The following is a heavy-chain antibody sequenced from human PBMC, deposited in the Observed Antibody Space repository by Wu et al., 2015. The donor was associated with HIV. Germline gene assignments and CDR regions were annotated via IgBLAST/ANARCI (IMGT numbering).Heavy chain of an antibody. V-gene: IGHV1-18*04. CDR2: ISAQNGNR. Sequence: QVQLVQSGAEVKKPGASVKVSCKASGYTFTGYYMHWVRQAPGEGLEWMGWISAQNGNRKYAQKFQGRVTMTTETSSSTAYMELRSLRSEDTAVYFCARGHYYDTSSSPIYWGPGTRVTVSS. CDR1: GYTFTGYY. D-gene: IGHD3-22*01. CDR3: ARGHYYDTSSSPIY. J-gene: IGHJ4*02.